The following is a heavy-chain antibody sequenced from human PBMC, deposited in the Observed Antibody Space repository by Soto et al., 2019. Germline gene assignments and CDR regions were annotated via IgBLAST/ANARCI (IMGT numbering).Heavy chain of an antibody. CDR3: VKDRYNYDSSAYRSAY. V-gene: IGHV3-64D*06. Sequence: PVGSLRLSCSASGFTFSNYAMHWVRQAPGKGLEYVSAIYSNGGSTFYADSVRGRFTISRDNSKNTLYLQMSRLRAEDTAVYYCVKDRYNYDSSAYRSAYWGQGTLVTVSS. D-gene: IGHD3-22*01. J-gene: IGHJ4*02. CDR1: GFTFSNYA. CDR2: IYSNGGST.